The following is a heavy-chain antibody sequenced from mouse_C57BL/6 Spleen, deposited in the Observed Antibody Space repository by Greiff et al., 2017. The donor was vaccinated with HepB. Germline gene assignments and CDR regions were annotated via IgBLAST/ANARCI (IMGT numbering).Heavy chain of an antibody. V-gene: IGHV14-4*01. CDR2: IDPENGDT. CDR3: TINYYGSS. D-gene: IGHD1-1*01. J-gene: IGHJ2*01. CDR1: GFNIKDDY. Sequence: EVKLQESGAELVRPGASVKLSCTASGFNIKDDYMHWVKQRPEQGLEWIGWIDPENGDTEYASKFQGKATITADTSSNTAYLQLSSLTSEDTAVYYCTINYYGSSWGQGTTLTVSS.